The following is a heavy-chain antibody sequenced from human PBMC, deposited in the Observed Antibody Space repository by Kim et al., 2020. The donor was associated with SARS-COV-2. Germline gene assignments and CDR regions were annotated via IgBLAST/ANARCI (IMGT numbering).Heavy chain of an antibody. J-gene: IGHJ4*02. CDR1: GFTFSSYG. CDR3: AKDRPTMVRGDYYFDY. V-gene: IGHV3-30*18. D-gene: IGHD3-10*01. Sequence: GGSLRLSCAASGFTFSSYGMHWVRQAPGKGLEWVAVISYDGSNKYYADSVKGRFTISRDNSKNTLYLQMNSLRAEDTAVYYCAKDRPTMVRGDYYFDYWGQGTLVTVSS. CDR2: ISYDGSNK.